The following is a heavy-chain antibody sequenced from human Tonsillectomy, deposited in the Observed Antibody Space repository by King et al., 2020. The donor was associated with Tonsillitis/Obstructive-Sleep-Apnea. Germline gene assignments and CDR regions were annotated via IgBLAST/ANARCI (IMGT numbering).Heavy chain of an antibody. V-gene: IGHV4-59*08. J-gene: IGHJ3*02. Sequence: VQLQESGPGLVKPSETLSLTCTVSGGSISSYYWSWIRQPPGKGLEWIGYIYYSGSTNYNPSLKSRVTISVDTSKNQFSLKLSSVTAADTAVYYCARHYNDVWSGYPNAFDIWGQGTMVTVSS. D-gene: IGHD3-3*01. CDR2: IYYSGST. CDR3: ARHYNDVWSGYPNAFDI. CDR1: GGSISSYY.